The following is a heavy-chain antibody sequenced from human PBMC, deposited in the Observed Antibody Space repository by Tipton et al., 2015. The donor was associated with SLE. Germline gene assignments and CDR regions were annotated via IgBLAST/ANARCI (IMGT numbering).Heavy chain of an antibody. D-gene: IGHD1-26*01. Sequence: TLSLTCSVSGGSINRDDSYWSWIRQHPEKGLEWNGYISYTGTTSYNPSLKSRLSISVDTSKNQFSLKLSSVTAADTAVYYCARDRVDGAWETFDIWGQGTMITVS. CDR2: ISYTGTT. J-gene: IGHJ3*02. V-gene: IGHV4-31*03. CDR1: GGSINRDDSY. CDR3: ARDRVDGAWETFDI.